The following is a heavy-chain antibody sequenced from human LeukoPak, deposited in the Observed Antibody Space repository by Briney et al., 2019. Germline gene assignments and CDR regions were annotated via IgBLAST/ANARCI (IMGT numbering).Heavy chain of an antibody. J-gene: IGHJ5*02. CDR1: GYTFTGYY. D-gene: IGHD3-10*01. Sequence: GASVKVSCKASGYTFTGYYMHWVRQAPGQGLEWMGRINPNSGGTNYAQKFQGRVTMTRDTSISTAYVELSRLRSDDTAVYYCARDRKGITMVRGVIHNWFDPWGQGTLVTVSS. CDR2: INPNSGGT. V-gene: IGHV1-2*06. CDR3: ARDRKGITMVRGVIHNWFDP.